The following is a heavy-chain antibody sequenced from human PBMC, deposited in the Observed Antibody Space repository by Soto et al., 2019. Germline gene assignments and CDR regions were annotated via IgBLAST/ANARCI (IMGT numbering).Heavy chain of an antibody. J-gene: IGHJ4*02. D-gene: IGHD2-15*01. Sequence: ASVKVSCKASGYTFIDYFIHWVRQAPGQGLEWMGCINPSSDATDYSQKFRGRVTMARDTSIGTASMELSRLRSDDNAVYYCVRGLRWRDLDYRGQGPSVTVSS. CDR3: VRGLRWRDLDY. V-gene: IGHV1-2*02. CDR2: INPSSDAT. CDR1: GYTFIDYF.